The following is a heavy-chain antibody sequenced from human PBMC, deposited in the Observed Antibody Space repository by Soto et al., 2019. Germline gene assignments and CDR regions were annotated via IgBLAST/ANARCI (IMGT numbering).Heavy chain of an antibody. CDR1: GVSLTSGNW. Sequence: SETLSLTCAVSGVSLTSGNWWTWVRQSPQRGLEYIGEIFHDGTANYYPSFERRVAMSVDTSRNQFSLKLTSVTAADTAVYFWARLVYDTRLNYMYFDFWGPGTLVTVSS. CDR2: IFHDGTA. CDR3: ARLVYDTRLNYMYFDF. D-gene: IGHD3-10*01. J-gene: IGHJ4*02. V-gene: IGHV4-4*02.